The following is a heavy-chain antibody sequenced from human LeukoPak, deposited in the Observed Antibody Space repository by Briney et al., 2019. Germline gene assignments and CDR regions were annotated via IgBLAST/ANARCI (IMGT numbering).Heavy chain of an antibody. D-gene: IGHD3-3*01. CDR3: ARGYDFWSALYIGGWFDP. J-gene: IGHJ5*02. Sequence: SETLSLTCAVYGGSFSGYYWSWIRQPPGKGLEWIGEINHSGSTNYNPSLKSRVTISVDTSKNQFSLKLSSVTAADTAVYYCARGYDFWSALYIGGWFDPWGQGTLVTVSS. CDR2: INHSGST. V-gene: IGHV4-34*01. CDR1: GGSFSGYY.